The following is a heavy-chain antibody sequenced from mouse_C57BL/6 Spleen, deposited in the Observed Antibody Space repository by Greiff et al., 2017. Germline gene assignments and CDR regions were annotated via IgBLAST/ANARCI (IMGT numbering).Heavy chain of an antibody. V-gene: IGHV1-80*01. Sequence: QVQLQQSGAELVKPGASVKISCKASGYAFSSYWMNWVKQRPGKGLEWIGQIYPGDGDTNYNGKFKGKATLTADKSSSTAYMQLSSLTSEDSAVYFCARGHYYYEYYAIDYWGQGTSVTVSS. CDR2: IYPGDGDT. D-gene: IGHD2-4*01. CDR3: ARGHYYYEYYAIDY. J-gene: IGHJ4*01. CDR1: GYAFSSYW.